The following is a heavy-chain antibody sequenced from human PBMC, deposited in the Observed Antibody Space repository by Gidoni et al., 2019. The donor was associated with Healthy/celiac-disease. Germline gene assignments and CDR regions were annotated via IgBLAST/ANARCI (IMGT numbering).Heavy chain of an antibody. CDR1: GFTFSSYS. Sequence: EVQLVESGGGLVKPGGSLRLSCAASGFTFSSYSMNWVRQAPGKGLEWVSSISSSSSYIYYADSVKGRFTISRDNAKNSLYLQMNSLRAEDTAVYYCARNSYGLYYYYMDVWGKGTTVTVSS. V-gene: IGHV3-21*01. J-gene: IGHJ6*03. CDR3: ARNSYGLYYYYMDV. CDR2: ISSSSSYI. D-gene: IGHD5-18*01.